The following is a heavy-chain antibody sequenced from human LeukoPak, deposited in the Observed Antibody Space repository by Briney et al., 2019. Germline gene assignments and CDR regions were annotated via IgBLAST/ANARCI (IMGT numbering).Heavy chain of an antibody. CDR2: ISYDGSNK. CDR3: AKPVPGEGWTMDY. CDR1: GFSFSTYW. D-gene: IGHD4/OR15-4a*01. V-gene: IGHV3-30*18. J-gene: IGHJ4*02. Sequence: PGGSLRLSCAASGFSFSTYWMSWVRQAPGKGLEWVAVISYDGSNKYYADSVKGRFTISRDNSKNTLYLQMNSLRAEDTAVYYCAKPVPGEGWTMDYWGQGTLVTVSS.